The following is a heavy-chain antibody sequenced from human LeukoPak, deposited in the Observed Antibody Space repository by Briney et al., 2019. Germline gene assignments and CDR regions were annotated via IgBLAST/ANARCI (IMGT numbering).Heavy chain of an antibody. D-gene: IGHD2-2*01. CDR1: GGTFSSYA. CDR3: ARDELGYCSSTSCSLFDP. J-gene: IGHJ5*02. V-gene: IGHV1-69*13. CDR2: IIPIFGTA. Sequence: ASVKLSCKSSGGTFSSYASSCVRQAPGQGLEWMGGIIPIFGTANYAQKFQGRVTITADESTSTAYMELNSRRSEDTAVYYCARDELGYCSSTSCSLFDPWARGTLVTVAS.